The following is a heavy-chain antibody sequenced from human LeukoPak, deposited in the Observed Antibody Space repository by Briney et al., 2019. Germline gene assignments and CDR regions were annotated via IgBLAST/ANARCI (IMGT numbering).Heavy chain of an antibody. CDR2: VDHTGST. D-gene: IGHD4-11*01. V-gene: IGHV4-59*01. J-gene: IGHJ6*03. Sequence: SETLSLTCSVSDDSITMYYWTWIRQPPGKGLEWIGYVDHTGSTNFNPSLNGRVSIPRDTFKNLFSLRLRSVTAADTAVYFCARGRVSSSTWYSTYYYYFYMDVWGKGTTVTVSS. CDR1: DDSITMYY. CDR3: ARGRVSSSTWYSTYYYYFYMDV.